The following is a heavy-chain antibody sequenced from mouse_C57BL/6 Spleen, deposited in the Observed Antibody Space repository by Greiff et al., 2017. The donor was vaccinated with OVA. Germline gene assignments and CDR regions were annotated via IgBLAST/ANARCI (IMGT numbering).Heavy chain of an antibody. V-gene: IGHV1-53*01. CDR1: GYTFTSYW. CDR2: INPSNGGT. J-gene: IGHJ3*01. CDR3: ARKDSSGYAWLAY. Sequence: VQLQQPGTELVKPGASVKLSCKASGYTFTSYWMHWVKQRPGQGLEWIGNINPSNGGTNYTEKFKSKATLTVDKSSTTAYMPLSSLTSEDSAVYYCARKDSSGYAWLAYWGQGTLVTVSA. D-gene: IGHD3-2*02.